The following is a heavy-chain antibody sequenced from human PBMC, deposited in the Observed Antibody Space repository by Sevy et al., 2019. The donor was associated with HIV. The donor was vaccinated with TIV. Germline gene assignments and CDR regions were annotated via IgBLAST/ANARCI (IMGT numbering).Heavy chain of an antibody. D-gene: IGHD3-3*01. CDR3: ARGVTIFGVAYDAFDI. V-gene: IGHV3-33*01. J-gene: IGHJ3*02. CDR1: GFTFSSYG. Sequence: GGSLRLSCAASGFTFSSYGMHWVRQAPGKGLEWVAVIWYDGSNKYYADSVKGRFTISRDNSKNTLYLQMNSLRAEDTAGYYCARGVTIFGVAYDAFDIWGQGTMVTVSS. CDR2: IWYDGSNK.